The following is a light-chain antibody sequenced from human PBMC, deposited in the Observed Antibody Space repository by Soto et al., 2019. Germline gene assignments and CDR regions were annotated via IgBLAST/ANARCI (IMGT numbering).Light chain of an antibody. CDR1: RTINTY. CDR3: QKYNSAPWT. Sequence: DVRMTQSPSSLSASVGDTITITFRASRTINTYLNWFQQKPGEPPRLLIYGASTLQSGVPSRFSGSGSGTDFTLTISSLQPEDVATYYCQKYNSAPWTFGQGTKVDIK. CDR2: GAS. V-gene: IGKV1-27*01. J-gene: IGKJ1*01.